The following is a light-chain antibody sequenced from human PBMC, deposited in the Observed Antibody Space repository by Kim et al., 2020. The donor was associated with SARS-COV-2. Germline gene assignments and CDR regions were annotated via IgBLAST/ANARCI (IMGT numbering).Light chain of an antibody. CDR1: SLRSYY. CDR2: EKN. V-gene: IGLV3-19*01. Sequence: SSELTQDPAVSVALGQTVRITCQGDSLRSYYASWYQQKPGQATVLVIYEKNNRTSGIPDRFSGSSSGNTASLTITWAQAEDEADYYCKSTESGVKHVEFG. CDR3: KSTESGVKHVE. J-gene: IGLJ3*02.